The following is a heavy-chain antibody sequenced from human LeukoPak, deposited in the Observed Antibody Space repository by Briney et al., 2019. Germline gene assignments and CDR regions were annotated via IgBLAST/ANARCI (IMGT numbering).Heavy chain of an antibody. CDR1: GASFSDYN. D-gene: IGHD4-23*01. V-gene: IGHV4-34*01. CDR2: VTHSGRT. Sequence: SETLSLTCTVYGASFSDYNRTWIRQAPGKGLEWIGEVTHSGRTNYNPSLESRLTISVDTSNNQFSLNLRSVTVADTAVYYCARGTPGYDYWGQGTLVSVPS. CDR3: ARGTPGYDY. J-gene: IGHJ4*02.